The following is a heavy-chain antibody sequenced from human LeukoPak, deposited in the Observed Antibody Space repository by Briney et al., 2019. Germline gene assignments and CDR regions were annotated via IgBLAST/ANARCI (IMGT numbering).Heavy chain of an antibody. CDR3: AKDLLRWSFDY. D-gene: IGHD4-23*01. J-gene: IGHJ4*02. CDR2: IHGSDDNT. Sequence: PGGPLRLSCAASGFTFSSNAMTWVRQAPGKGLEWVSAIHGSDDNTHYADSVKGRFTISRDKSKNTLYLQMNSLRADDTAVYYCAKDLLRWSFDYWGQGTLVTVSS. CDR1: GFTFSSNA. V-gene: IGHV3-23*01.